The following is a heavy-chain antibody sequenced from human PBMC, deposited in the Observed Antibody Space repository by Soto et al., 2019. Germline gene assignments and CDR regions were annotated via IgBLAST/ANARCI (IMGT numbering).Heavy chain of an antibody. Sequence: AVKVSCQACGGRFSSYAISWVRQAPGQGLEGMGRILPMLSTTNYAQKFQDRVTITADKSTNTAYLELSSLRSEDTAVYFCAIEGYTTSSNYSCLDARGQGTLVTVSS. CDR1: GGRFSSYA. V-gene: IGHV1-69*06. CDR2: ILPMLSTT. D-gene: IGHD6-6*01. CDR3: AIEGYTTSSNYSCLDA. J-gene: IGHJ4*02.